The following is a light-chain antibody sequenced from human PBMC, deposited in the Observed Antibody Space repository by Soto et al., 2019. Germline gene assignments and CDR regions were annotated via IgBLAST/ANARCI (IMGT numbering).Light chain of an antibody. V-gene: IGKV3-15*01. CDR2: GAS. CDR1: QSVSSS. J-gene: IGKJ1*01. CDR3: QQYKSWPRT. Sequence: DIEMTQSPSTLSASVGARATITCRASQSVSSSLAWYQQKPGQAPRLLIFGASSWASGIPARFSGSGSGTEFTLTISSLQSEDFAIYYCQQYKSWPRTFGQGTKVEIK.